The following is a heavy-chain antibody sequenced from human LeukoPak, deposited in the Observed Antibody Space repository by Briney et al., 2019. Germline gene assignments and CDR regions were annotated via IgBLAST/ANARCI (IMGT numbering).Heavy chain of an antibody. CDR3: VRVVDDYDTANYYYYMDV. CDR2: IFRTGST. J-gene: IGHJ6*03. CDR1: GYSVSTGYF. Sequence: SETLSLTCGVSGYSVSTGYFWGWIRPTPGKGLEWIGNIFRTGSTHYNPSLKGRVTLSVDTSKNQFSLNVTSVTAADTAIYYCVRVVDDYDTANYYYYMDVWGKGTTVSVSS. V-gene: IGHV4-38-2*01. D-gene: IGHD3-22*01.